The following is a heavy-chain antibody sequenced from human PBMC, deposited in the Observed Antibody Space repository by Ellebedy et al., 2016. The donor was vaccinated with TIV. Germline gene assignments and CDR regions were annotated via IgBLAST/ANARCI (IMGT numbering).Heavy chain of an antibody. CDR3: TTDPPDSGDEAS. D-gene: IGHD4-17*01. Sequence: GESLKISCVASGSTFNNAWMSWVRQAPGKGLEWVGRIKSRIDGGTTEYAAPVKGRFTISRDDSKTTLYLDINSLKTEDTAVYYCTTDPPDSGDEASWGQGTLVTVSS. CDR2: IKSRIDGGTT. J-gene: IGHJ4*02. V-gene: IGHV3-15*01. CDR1: GSTFNNAW.